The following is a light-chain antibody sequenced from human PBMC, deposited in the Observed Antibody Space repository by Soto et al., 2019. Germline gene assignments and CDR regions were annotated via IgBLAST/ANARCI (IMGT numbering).Light chain of an antibody. CDR1: QNIHNH. CDR3: QQRSNWPPIT. J-gene: IGKJ5*01. Sequence: EKLMSQSPATLSVSPGERVTLSCRASQNIHNHMSWFLQKPGQTPRLLIYDAIIRAADVPARFSGSWSGTEFTLTISSLEPEDFAVYYCQQRSNWPPITFGQGTRLEIK. CDR2: DAI. V-gene: IGKV3-11*01.